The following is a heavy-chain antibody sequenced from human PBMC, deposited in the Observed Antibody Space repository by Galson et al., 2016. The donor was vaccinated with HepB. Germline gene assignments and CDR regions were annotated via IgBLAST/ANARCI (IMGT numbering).Heavy chain of an antibody. J-gene: IGHJ4*02. Sequence: SETLSLTCAVSGYSISSGYYWAWIRQPPGKGLEWIGTIYHSGSTYYNPSLKSRVTISVDTSKNQFSLKLRSVTAADTAVYYGARDFSAGPGSSWNFWGQGTLVTVSS. D-gene: IGHD6-13*01. CDR3: ARDFSAGPGSSWNF. CDR1: GYSISSGYY. V-gene: IGHV4-38-2*02. CDR2: IYHSGST.